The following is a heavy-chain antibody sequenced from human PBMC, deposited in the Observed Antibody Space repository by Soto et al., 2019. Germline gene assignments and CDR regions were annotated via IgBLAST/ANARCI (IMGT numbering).Heavy chain of an antibody. CDR2: IYYTGST. CDR3: ARDHHSYYDTSGYFPYFDF. J-gene: IGHJ4*02. D-gene: IGHD3-22*01. CDR1: GGSVNTAPYH. Sequence: SETLSLPCTVSGGSVNTAPYHWSWIRQSPRNGLEWIGNIYYTGSTNYNPSFESRVAISLDTSNNQFSLRLTSLTAADTAVYFCARDHHSYYDTSGYFPYFDFWGQGTLVTVSS. V-gene: IGHV4-61*01.